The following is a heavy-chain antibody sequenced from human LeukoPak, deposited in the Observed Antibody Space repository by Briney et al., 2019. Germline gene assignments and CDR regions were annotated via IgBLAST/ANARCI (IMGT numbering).Heavy chain of an antibody. CDR3: ARGRRGNYFQDY. V-gene: IGHV4-39*07. Sequence: SETLCLTCTVSGASIRSDTYYWAWIRQPPGKGLEWIRSLWSGTTTYYNPSLTSRVTIAVDTSKNQFSLILPSVAAADTAVYYCARGRRGNYFQDYWGQGTLVTVSS. J-gene: IGHJ4*02. CDR1: GASIRSDTYY. D-gene: IGHD1-26*01. CDR2: LWSGTTT.